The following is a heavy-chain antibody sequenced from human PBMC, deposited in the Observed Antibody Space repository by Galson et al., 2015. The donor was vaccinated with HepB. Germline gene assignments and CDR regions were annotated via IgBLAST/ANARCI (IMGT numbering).Heavy chain of an antibody. CDR3: ARGGMGSFGGPNLHL. CDR2: ISDYNSYT. J-gene: IGHJ5*02. CDR1: SDTFGTYS. D-gene: IGHD3-16*01. V-gene: IGHV1-18*01. Sequence: SVKVSCKASSDTFGTYSLNWVRQAPGQGLEWMGSISDYNSYTNYPQTFQGRVTITADTSTRTVYLELRSLTSDDAAMYYCARGGMGSFGGPNLHLWGQGTLVTVS.